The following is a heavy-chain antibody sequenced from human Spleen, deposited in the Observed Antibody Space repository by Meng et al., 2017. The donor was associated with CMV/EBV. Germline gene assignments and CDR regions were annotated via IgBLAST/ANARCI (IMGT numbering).Heavy chain of an antibody. V-gene: IGHV3-49*04. J-gene: IGHJ4*02. CDR1: GFTFVDYA. Sequence: GESLKISCTASGFTFVDYAMSWVRRTPGKGLEWVGFIRSKGYGGTTEYAASVKGRFTISRDDSKGIAYLQMNSLKIEDTAMYYCARRIATEDYWGQRTLVTVSS. D-gene: IGHD6-13*01. CDR3: ARRIATEDY. CDR2: IRSKGYGGTT.